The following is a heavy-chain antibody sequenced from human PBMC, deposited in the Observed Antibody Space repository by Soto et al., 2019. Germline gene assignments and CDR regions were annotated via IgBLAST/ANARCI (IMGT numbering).Heavy chain of an antibody. CDR3: ARDPYGSGSYPDY. D-gene: IGHD3-10*01. V-gene: IGHV3-33*01. J-gene: IGHJ4*02. CDR2: IWYDGSNK. Sequence: GGSLRLSCAASGCTFISYGLHWVRQAPGKGLEWVAVIWYDGSNKYYADSVKGRFTISRDNSKNTLYLQMNSLRAEDTAVYYCARDPYGSGSYPDYWGQGTLVTVSS. CDR1: GCTFISYG.